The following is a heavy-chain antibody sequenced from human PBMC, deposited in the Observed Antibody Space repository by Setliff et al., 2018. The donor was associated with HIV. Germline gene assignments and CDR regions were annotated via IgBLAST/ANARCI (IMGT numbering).Heavy chain of an antibody. CDR2: ISGSGGNT. D-gene: IGHD5-12*01. V-gene: IGHV3-23*01. CDR3: AKDPRAAVATICDY. CDR1: GFTFEDYG. J-gene: IGHJ4*02. Sequence: PGGSLRLSCAASGFTFEDYGMSWVRQVPGKGLEWVSGISGSGGNTYYADSVKGRFTISRDNSKNTMYLQMNSLRAEDTAVYYCAKDPRAAVATICDYWGQGTLVTVSS.